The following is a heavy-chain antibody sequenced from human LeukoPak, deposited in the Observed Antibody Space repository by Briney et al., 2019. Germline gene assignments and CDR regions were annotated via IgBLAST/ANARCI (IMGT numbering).Heavy chain of an antibody. V-gene: IGHV3-30*02. CDR2: MHYDGSAQ. Sequence: PGGSLRLSCAASGFPFSGYDMHWARQAPGKGLEWVAFMHYDGSAQYYADSVKGRFTISRDNSKNTLYLQMNSLRGEDTAVYYCATLSGSGYEDFWGQGTLVTVSS. CDR3: ATLSGSGYEDF. CDR1: GFPFSGYD. J-gene: IGHJ4*02. D-gene: IGHD5-12*01.